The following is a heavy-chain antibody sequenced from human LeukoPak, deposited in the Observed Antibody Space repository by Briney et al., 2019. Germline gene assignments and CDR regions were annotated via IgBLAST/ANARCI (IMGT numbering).Heavy chain of an antibody. Sequence: GGSLRLSCAASGFTFSDYYMSWIRRAPGKGLEWVSYISSSGSTIYYADSVKGRFTISRDNAKNSLYLQMNSLRAEDTAVYYCARRTRIQLWSLDYWGQGTLVTVSS. CDR3: ARRTRIQLWSLDY. CDR2: ISSSGSTI. J-gene: IGHJ4*02. V-gene: IGHV3-11*01. D-gene: IGHD5-18*01. CDR1: GFTFSDYY.